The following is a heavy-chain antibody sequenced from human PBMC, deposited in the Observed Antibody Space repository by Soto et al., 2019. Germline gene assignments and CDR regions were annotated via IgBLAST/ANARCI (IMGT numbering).Heavy chain of an antibody. J-gene: IGHJ4*02. CDR1: GYVFANYW. D-gene: IGHD6-19*01. V-gene: IGHV5-51*01. CDR2: IYPGDSDT. Sequence: GESLKISCEASGYVFANYWIGWVRQMPGKGLEWMGIIYPGDSDTTYSPSFQGHVTISADKSISTVYLQWSSLEASDTAIYYCARAPSHGWYQHFDYWGQGTLVTVSS. CDR3: ARAPSHGWYQHFDY.